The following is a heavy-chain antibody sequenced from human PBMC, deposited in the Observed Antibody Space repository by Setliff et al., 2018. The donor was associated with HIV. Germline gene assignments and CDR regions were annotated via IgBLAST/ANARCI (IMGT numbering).Heavy chain of an antibody. D-gene: IGHD6-6*01. CDR1: GFTFDDYG. CDR3: AREALVSSYYFDY. J-gene: IGHJ4*02. V-gene: IGHV3-20*04. Sequence: GGSLRLSCVASGFTFDDYGMSWVRQVPGKGLEWVSSINWNGGTTGYADSVKGRFTISRDNAKNSLYLQMNSLRAEDTAVYYCAREALVSSYYFDYWGQGTLVTVSS. CDR2: INWNGGTT.